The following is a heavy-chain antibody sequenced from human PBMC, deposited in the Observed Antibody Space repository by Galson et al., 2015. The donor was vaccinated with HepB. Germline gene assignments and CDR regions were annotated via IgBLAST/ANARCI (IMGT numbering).Heavy chain of an antibody. V-gene: IGHV3-23*01. Sequence: SLRLSCAASGFSFNSCAMTWVRQAPGKGLEWVSGISVSGGRTYYADSVKGRFTISRDNSKNTLFLQMNSLRAEDTAVYYCAKDHGSNWKAYYFDHWGQGTLVTVSS. CDR3: AKDHGSNWKAYYFDH. J-gene: IGHJ4*02. D-gene: IGHD1-1*01. CDR2: ISVSGGRT. CDR1: GFSFNSCA.